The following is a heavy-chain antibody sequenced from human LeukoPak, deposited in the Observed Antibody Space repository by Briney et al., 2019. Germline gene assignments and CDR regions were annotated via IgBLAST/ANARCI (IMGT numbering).Heavy chain of an antibody. Sequence: PGGSLRLSCAASGFTFSSYGMHWVRQAPGKGLEWVAFIRYDGSNKYYADSVKGRFTISRDNSKNTLYLQMNSLRAEDTAVYYCARDLGDFWSGYYIGYWGQGTLVTVSS. CDR3: ARDLGDFWSGYYIGY. V-gene: IGHV3-30*02. D-gene: IGHD3-3*01. J-gene: IGHJ4*02. CDR2: IRYDGSNK. CDR1: GFTFSSYG.